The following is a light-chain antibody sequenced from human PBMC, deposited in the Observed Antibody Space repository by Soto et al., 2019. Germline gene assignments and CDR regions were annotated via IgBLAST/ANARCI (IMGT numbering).Light chain of an antibody. Sequence: PSTPSAAAGKKVTITFRASACVRLWLAWYTLRPGKAPNLLIYAADTLESGVPSRLSGSGSGTEFTLTISSLQPADFATYYCQPYNSYWTLGPGSKV. CDR2: AAD. V-gene: IGKV1-5*01. CDR3: QPYNSYWT. J-gene: IGKJ1*01. CDR1: ACVRLW.